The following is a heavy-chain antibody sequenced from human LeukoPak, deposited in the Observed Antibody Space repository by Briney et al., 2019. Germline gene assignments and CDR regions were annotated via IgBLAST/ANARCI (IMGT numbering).Heavy chain of an antibody. V-gene: IGHV1-18*01. D-gene: IGHD3-10*01. J-gene: IGHJ4*02. CDR3: ARGGMVRSYHKAFFDY. CDR2: ISVYNGDA. Sequence: GASVKVSCKASGYTFTTYAISWVRQAPGQGLEWMGWISVYNGDAKYPQKFQGRVTMTRDTSTSTVYMELSSLRSEDTAVYYCARGGMVRSYHKAFFDYWGQGTLVTVSS. CDR1: GYTFTTYA.